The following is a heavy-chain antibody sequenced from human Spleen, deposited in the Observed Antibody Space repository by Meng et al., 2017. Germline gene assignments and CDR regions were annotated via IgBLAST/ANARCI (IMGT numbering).Heavy chain of an antibody. CDR2: ISQGSGRT. Sequence: QVLLQGAGPGLVEPSGTLSLTCAVSGDSISSRDWGSWVRQPPGKGLEWIGEISQGSGRTNYNPSLKSRVTISLDKSKNQFSLNVNSVTAADTAVYYCVRNEGYSFGAWGQGTLVTVSS. D-gene: IGHD2-21*01. CDR3: VRNEGYSFGA. CDR1: GDSISSRDW. J-gene: IGHJ5*02. V-gene: IGHV4-4*02.